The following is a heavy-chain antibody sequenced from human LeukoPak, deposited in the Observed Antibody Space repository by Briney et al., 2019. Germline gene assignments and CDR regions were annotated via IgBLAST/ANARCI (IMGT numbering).Heavy chain of an antibody. Sequence: SETLSLTCAVYGGSFSGYYWSWIRQPPGKGLEWIGEINHSGSTNYNPSLKSRVTISVDTSKNQFSLKLNSVTAADTAVYYCASLLVGATLGASSGDYWGQGTLVTVSS. V-gene: IGHV4-34*01. D-gene: IGHD1-26*01. CDR3: ASLLVGATLGASSGDY. CDR2: INHSGST. CDR1: GGSFSGYY. J-gene: IGHJ4*02.